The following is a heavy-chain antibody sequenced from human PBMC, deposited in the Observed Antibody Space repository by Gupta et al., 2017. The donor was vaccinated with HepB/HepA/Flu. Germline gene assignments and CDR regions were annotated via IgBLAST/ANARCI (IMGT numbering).Heavy chain of an antibody. CDR2: ISGSGSTI. Sequence: EVQVVESGGGFVQRGGSLRLSCAASGFTLTSSSINWVRQAPGKGLEWVSFISGSGSTIHYADAVKGRFTISRDSANNSLYLQMNNLRDEDTAVYYCASNGTTVTAARFPAFDIWGQGTMVTVSS. CDR3: ASNGTTVTAARFPAFDI. V-gene: IGHV3-48*02. J-gene: IGHJ3*02. CDR1: GFTLTSSS. D-gene: IGHD4-17*01.